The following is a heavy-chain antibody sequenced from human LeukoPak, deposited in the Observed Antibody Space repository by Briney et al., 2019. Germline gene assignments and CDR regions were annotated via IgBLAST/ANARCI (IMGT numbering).Heavy chain of an antibody. D-gene: IGHD3-10*01. CDR3: AKGDRSGITMVRGVIILPYYMDV. Sequence: GGSLRLSCAASGFTFSRYGMHWVRQAPGKGLEWVALISYDGSNKYYADSVKGRFTISRDNSKNTLYLQMNSLRAEDTAVYYCAKGDRSGITMVRGVIILPYYMDVWGKGTTVSISS. CDR1: GFTFSRYG. CDR2: ISYDGSNK. V-gene: IGHV3-30*18. J-gene: IGHJ6*03.